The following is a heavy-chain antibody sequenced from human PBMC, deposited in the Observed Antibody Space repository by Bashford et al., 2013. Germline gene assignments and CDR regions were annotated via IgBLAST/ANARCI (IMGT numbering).Heavy chain of an antibody. CDR3: ARGPNSGAFDI. CDR2: INPDSGDT. Sequence: WVRQAPGQGFEWMGWINPDSGDTLHSQKFQGRVTMTRDTSMSTTYMELSGLRSDDTAVYYCARGPNSGAFDIWGQGAMVTVSS. J-gene: IGHJ3*02. D-gene: IGHD1-7*01. V-gene: IGHV1-2*02.